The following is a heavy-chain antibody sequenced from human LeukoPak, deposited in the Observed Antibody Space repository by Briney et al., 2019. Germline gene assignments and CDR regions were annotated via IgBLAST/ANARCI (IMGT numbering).Heavy chain of an antibody. J-gene: IGHJ3*02. CDR3: ARDSLHDYVWGSPRGAFDI. CDR1: GFTFSSYG. V-gene: IGHV3-33*01. Sequence: GGSLRLSCAASGFTFSSYGMHWVRQAPGKGLEWVAVIWYDGSNKYYADSVKGRFTISRDNSKNTLYLQMNSLRAEDTAVYYCARDSLHDYVWGSPRGAFDIWGQGTMVTVSS. D-gene: IGHD3-16*01. CDR2: IWYDGSNK.